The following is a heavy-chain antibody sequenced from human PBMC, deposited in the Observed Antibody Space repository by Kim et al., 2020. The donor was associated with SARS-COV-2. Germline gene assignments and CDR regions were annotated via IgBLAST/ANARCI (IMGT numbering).Heavy chain of an antibody. D-gene: IGHD2-15*01. Sequence: KGRFTITRDNAKNSLYLQMNSLRAEDTALYYCAKEGYCSGGSCSDAFDIWGQGTMVTVSS. CDR3: AKEGYCSGGSCSDAFDI. J-gene: IGHJ3*02. V-gene: IGHV3-9*01.